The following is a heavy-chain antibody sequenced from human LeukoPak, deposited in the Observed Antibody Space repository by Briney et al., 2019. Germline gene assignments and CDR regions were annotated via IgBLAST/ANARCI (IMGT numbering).Heavy chain of an antibody. V-gene: IGHV3-53*01. CDR2: IHSGGAT. Sequence: QAGGSLRLSCAASGFIFSSYAMSWVRQAPGKGPAWVSVIHSGGATYYADSVKGRFTISRDNSKNTLYLQMNSLRVEDTAVYYCARGKEYSGYDFDCWGQGTLVTVSS. J-gene: IGHJ4*02. CDR3: ARGKEYSGYDFDC. CDR1: GFIFSSYA. D-gene: IGHD5-12*01.